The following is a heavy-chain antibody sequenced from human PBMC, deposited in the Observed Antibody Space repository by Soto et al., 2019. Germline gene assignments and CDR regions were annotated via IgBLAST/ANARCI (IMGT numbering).Heavy chain of an antibody. CDR1: GFTVSSNY. D-gene: IGHD5-18*01. J-gene: IGHJ6*02. CDR2: IYSGGST. Sequence: PGGSLRLSCAASGFTVSSNYMSWVRQAPGKGLEWVSVIYSGGSTYYADSVKGRFTISRDNSKNTLYLQMNSLRVEDTAVYYCASRRGYSYGYDYYYGMDVWGQGTTVTVS. V-gene: IGHV3-53*01. CDR3: ASRRGYSYGYDYYYGMDV.